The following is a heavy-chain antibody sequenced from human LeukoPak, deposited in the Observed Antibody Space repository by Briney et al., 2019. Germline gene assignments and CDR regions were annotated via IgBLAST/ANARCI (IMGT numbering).Heavy chain of an antibody. CDR3: AKDGQIVVVSHFDY. Sequence: PGGSLRLSCAAPGFTFSSYAMSWVRQAPGKGLEWVSAISGSGGSTYYADSVKGRFTISRDNSKNTLYLQMNSLRAEDTSVYYCAKDGQIVVVSHFDYWGRGTLVTVSS. J-gene: IGHJ4*02. V-gene: IGHV3-23*01. D-gene: IGHD3-22*01. CDR1: GFTFSSYA. CDR2: ISGSGGST.